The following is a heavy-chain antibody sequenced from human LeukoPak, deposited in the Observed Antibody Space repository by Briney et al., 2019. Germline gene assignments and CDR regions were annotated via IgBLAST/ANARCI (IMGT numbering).Heavy chain of an antibody. D-gene: IGHD3-22*01. J-gene: IGHJ4*02. V-gene: IGHV1-69*01. Sequence: SVKVSCKASGGTFSSYAISWVRQAPGQGLEWMGGIIPIFGTANYAQKFQGRVTITADESTSTAYMEVSSLRSEDTAVYYCARVIYYDSSGYLYYFDYWGQGTLVTVSS. CDR1: GGTFSSYA. CDR2: IIPIFGTA. CDR3: ARVIYYDSSGYLYYFDY.